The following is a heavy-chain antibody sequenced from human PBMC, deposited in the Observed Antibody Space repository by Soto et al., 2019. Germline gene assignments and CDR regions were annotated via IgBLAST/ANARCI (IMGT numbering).Heavy chain of an antibody. CDR3: ARESGYYFDY. Sequence: PSETLSLTCTVSGASISSSYWSWIRQPPGKGLEWIGYLYYSGSTSYNPSLKSRVTTSVDTSRNQFSLKPTSVTAADTAVYYCARESGYYFDYWGQGTLVTVSS. J-gene: IGHJ4*02. D-gene: IGHD6-25*01. CDR1: GASISSSY. V-gene: IGHV4-59*01. CDR2: LYYSGST.